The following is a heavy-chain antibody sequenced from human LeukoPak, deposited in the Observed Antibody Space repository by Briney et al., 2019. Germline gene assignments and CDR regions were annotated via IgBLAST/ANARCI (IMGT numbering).Heavy chain of an antibody. CDR3: ASGYSYGSDYFDY. D-gene: IGHD5-18*01. CDR2: IYTSGST. CDR1: GDSISSGSYY. V-gene: IGHV4-61*02. Sequence: SETLSLTCTVSGDSISSGSYYWSWIRQPAGKGLEWIGRIYTSGSTNYNPSLKSRVTISVDTSKNQFSLKLSSVTAADTAVYYCASGYSYGSDYFDYWGQGTLVTVSS. J-gene: IGHJ4*02.